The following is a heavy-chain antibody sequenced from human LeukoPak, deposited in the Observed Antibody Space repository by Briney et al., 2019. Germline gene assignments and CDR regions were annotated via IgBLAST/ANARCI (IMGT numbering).Heavy chain of an antibody. J-gene: IGHJ6*02. Sequence: QAPGXXXEXXGGFDPEDGETIYAQKFQGRVTRTEDTSTDTAYMELSSLRSEDTAVYYCATDGGYEAGMDVWGQGTTVTVSS. CDR2: FDPEDGET. D-gene: IGHD2-2*01. CDR3: ATDGGYEAGMDV. V-gene: IGHV1-24*01.